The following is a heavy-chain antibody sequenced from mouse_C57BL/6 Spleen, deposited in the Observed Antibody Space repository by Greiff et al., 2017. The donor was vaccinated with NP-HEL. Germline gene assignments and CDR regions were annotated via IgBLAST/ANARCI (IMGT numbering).Heavy chain of an antibody. CDR2: IDPEDGDT. J-gene: IGHJ3*01. Sequence: VQLKQSGAELVKPGASVKLSCTASGFNITDYYMHWVKQRPEQGLEWIGMIDPEDGDTNYAPKFQGKATITADTSSNTAYLQLSSLTSEDTAVYYCATDRWLLPDWGQGTLVTVSA. CDR1: GFNITDYY. D-gene: IGHD2-3*01. CDR3: ATDRWLLPD. V-gene: IGHV14-2*01.